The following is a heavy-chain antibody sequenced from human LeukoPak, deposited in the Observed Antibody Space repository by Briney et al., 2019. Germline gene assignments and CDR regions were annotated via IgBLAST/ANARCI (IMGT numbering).Heavy chain of an antibody. Sequence: SETLSLTCAVYGGSFSGYYWSWIRQPPAKGLEWIGEINHSGSTNYNPSLKSRVTISVDTSKNQFSLKLSSVTAADTAVYYCARLGRRYQLLFGDNWFDPWGQGTLVTVSS. J-gene: IGHJ5*02. CDR3: ARLGRRYQLLFGDNWFDP. CDR1: GGSFSGYY. V-gene: IGHV4-34*01. D-gene: IGHD2-2*01. CDR2: INHSGST.